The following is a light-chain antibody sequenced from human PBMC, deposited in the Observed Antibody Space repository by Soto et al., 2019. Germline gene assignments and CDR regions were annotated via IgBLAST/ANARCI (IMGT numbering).Light chain of an antibody. CDR2: AAS. CDR3: QQSYSTPYT. V-gene: IGKV1-39*01. Sequence: DIQMTQSPSSLSASVGDRVTITCRASQSISSYLNWYQQKPWKAPKLLIYAASSLQSGVPSRFSGSGSGTDFTITISSLQPEDFATYDCQQSYSTPYTFGQGTKLEIK. J-gene: IGKJ2*01. CDR1: QSISSY.